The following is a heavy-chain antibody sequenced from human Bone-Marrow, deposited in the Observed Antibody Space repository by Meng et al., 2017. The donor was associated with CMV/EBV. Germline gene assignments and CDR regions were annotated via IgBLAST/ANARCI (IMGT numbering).Heavy chain of an antibody. V-gene: IGHV3-23*01. D-gene: IGHD3-22*01. J-gene: IGHJ4*02. CDR1: FTFSRYA. CDR2: ISGSGGST. Sequence: FTFSRYAMSWVRQAPGKGLEWVSTISGSGGSTYYADSVKGRFTISRDNSKNTLYLQMNSLRAEDTAVYYCAKSHYYDSSGYYSPFDYWGQGTLVTVSS. CDR3: AKSHYYDSSGYYSPFDY.